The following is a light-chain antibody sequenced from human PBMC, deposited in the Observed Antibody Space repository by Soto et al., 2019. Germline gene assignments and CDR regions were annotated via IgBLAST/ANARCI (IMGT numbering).Light chain of an antibody. CDR1: QGIGNN. Sequence: DIQMTQSPSSLSASVGDRVTITCRASQGIGNNLAWYQQKTGKVPKVLIYTASTLHSGVPSRCSGSGSGTDFTLTINSLQPEDVATYFCQKYDSVPWSFGQGTRVEI. CDR3: QKYDSVPWS. CDR2: TAS. J-gene: IGKJ1*01. V-gene: IGKV1-27*01.